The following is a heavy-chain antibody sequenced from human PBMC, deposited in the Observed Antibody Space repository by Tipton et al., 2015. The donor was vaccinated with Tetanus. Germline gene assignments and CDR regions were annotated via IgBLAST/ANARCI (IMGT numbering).Heavy chain of an antibody. Sequence: QLVQSGGEVKKPGESLKTSCRGSGYIINNYWIGWVRQKPGKGLEWMGIIYPGDSDTRYSPSFQGQVTISVDKSINTAYLQWSSLKASDSSIFYCARALCTDGVCNFDFWGQGALVTVAS. CDR3: ARALCTDGVCNFDF. D-gene: IGHD2-8*01. CDR1: GYIINNYW. V-gene: IGHV5-51*01. J-gene: IGHJ4*02. CDR2: IYPGDSDT.